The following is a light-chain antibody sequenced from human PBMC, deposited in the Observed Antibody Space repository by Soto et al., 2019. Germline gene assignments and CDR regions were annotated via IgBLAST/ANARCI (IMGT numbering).Light chain of an antibody. Sequence: QAVVTQPPSVSGAPGQRVTIPCTGSSSNIGAGYDVHWYQQLPGTAPKLLIYGNINRPSGVPDRFSGSKSGTSASLAITGLQAEDEADYYCQSFDNSLSGVLFGGGTQLTVL. CDR3: QSFDNSLSGVL. J-gene: IGLJ2*01. CDR2: GNI. V-gene: IGLV1-40*01. CDR1: SSNIGAGYD.